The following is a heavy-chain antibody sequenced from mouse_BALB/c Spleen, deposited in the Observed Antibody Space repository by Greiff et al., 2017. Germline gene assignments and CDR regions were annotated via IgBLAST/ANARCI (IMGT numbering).Heavy chain of an antibody. CDR1: GFTFSDYY. Sequence: DVKLVESGGGLVKPGGSLKLSCAASGFTFSDYYMYWVRQTPEKRLEWVATISDGGSYTYYPDSVKGRFTISRDNAKNNLYLQMSSLKSEDTAMYYCARGTPITTGAMDYWGQGTSVTVSS. V-gene: IGHV5-4*02. J-gene: IGHJ4*01. CDR2: ISDGGSYT. D-gene: IGHD1-1*01. CDR3: ARGTPITTGAMDY.